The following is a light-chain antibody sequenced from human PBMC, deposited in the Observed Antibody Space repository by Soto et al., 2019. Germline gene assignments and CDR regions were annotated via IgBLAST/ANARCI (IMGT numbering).Light chain of an antibody. Sequence: QSVLTQPPSLSGAPGQRVTISCTGDISNIGAGFDVHWYQHLPGTAPKLLIYGSTNRASGVPDRFSGSKSGTSASLAITGLQAEDEAEYYCQSYYNGLKLFGGGTKLTVL. CDR1: ISNIGAGFD. CDR2: GST. J-gene: IGLJ3*02. V-gene: IGLV1-40*01. CDR3: QSYYNGLKL.